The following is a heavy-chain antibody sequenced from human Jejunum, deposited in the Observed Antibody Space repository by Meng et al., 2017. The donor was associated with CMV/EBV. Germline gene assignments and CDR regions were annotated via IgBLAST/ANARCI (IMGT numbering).Heavy chain of an antibody. V-gene: IGHV3-74*01. CDR3: AAGFNRADY. CDR2: ISTDGKSA. CDR1: GFTFSSYW. Sequence: SCAASGFTFSSYWMHWGRQAPGKGLLWVSRISTDGKSATYADSVKGRFTISRDNAKNTLYLQMSNLRAEDTAVYYCAAGFNRADYWGQGTLVTVSS. D-gene: IGHD1-14*01. J-gene: IGHJ4*02.